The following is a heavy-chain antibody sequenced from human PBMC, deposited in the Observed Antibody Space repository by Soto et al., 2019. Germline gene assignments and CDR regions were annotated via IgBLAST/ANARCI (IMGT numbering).Heavy chain of an antibody. Sequence: EVQLLESGGRLAQPGGSLRLSCEASGFSFSDYAMTWVRQNSGKGLAWVSGISLNGDTTYYADSVKGRLTISRDNSKNTLFLQLNSLRVDDTAVYFCARGGWGSRFDSWGQGTLVIVSS. CDR2: ISLNGDTT. J-gene: IGHJ4*02. V-gene: IGHV3-23*01. CDR1: GFSFSDYA. CDR3: ARGGWGSRFDS. D-gene: IGHD7-27*01.